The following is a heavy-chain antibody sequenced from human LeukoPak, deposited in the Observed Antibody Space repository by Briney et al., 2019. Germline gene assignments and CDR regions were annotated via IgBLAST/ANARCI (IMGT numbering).Heavy chain of an antibody. V-gene: IGHV4-34*01. CDR1: GGSFSGYY. D-gene: IGHD1-26*01. CDR2: INHSGRT. Sequence: PSETLSLTCAGYGGSFSGYYWSWIRQPPGKGLEWIGEINHSGRTNYTPSLKSRVTISVDTSKNQFSLKLSSVTAADTAVYYCARGQAPIVGATQIFDYWGQGTLVTVSS. CDR3: ARGQAPIVGATQIFDY. J-gene: IGHJ4*02.